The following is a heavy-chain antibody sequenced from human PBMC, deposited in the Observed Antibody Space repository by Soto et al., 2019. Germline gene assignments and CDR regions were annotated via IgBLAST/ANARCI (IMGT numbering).Heavy chain of an antibody. CDR3: ARDPGVATGFDP. J-gene: IGHJ5*02. CDR2: ISPNNGAT. D-gene: IGHD2-21*02. Sequence: QVQLVQSGAEVQKPGASVKVSCKASGYIFPDYGISWVRQVPGQGLEWMGWISPNNGATNYAQKFQGRVTMTTDTSTSTAYMALRSLRSDDTAVYYCARDPGVATGFDPWGQGTLVTVSS. V-gene: IGHV1-18*01. CDR1: GYIFPDYG.